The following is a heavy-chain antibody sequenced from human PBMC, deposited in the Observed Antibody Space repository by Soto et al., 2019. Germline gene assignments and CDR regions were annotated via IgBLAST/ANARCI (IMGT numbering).Heavy chain of an antibody. V-gene: IGHV1-8*01. CDR1: GYTFTSYD. CDR2: MNPNSGNT. J-gene: IGHJ4*02. D-gene: IGHD3-3*01. CDR3: ARGQSPYYDFWSGYYNRAAHFDY. Sequence: ASVKVSCKASGYTFTSYDINWVRQATGQGLEWMGWMNPNSGNTGYAQKFQGRVTMTRNTSISTAYMELSSLRSEDTAVYYCARGQSPYYDFWSGYYNRAAHFDYWGQGTLVTVS.